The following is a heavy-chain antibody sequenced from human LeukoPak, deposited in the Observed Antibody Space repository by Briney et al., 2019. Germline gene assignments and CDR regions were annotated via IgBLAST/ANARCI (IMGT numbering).Heavy chain of an antibody. Sequence: ASVKVSCKASGYTFTGYYMYWVRQAPGQGLEWMGWINPNSGGTNYAQKFQGRVTMTRDTSISTAYMELSRLRSDDTAVYYCARERKSRYGGNFDDAFDIWGQGTMVTVSS. CDR2: INPNSGGT. D-gene: IGHD4-23*01. V-gene: IGHV1-2*02. J-gene: IGHJ3*02. CDR1: GYTFTGYY. CDR3: ARERKSRYGGNFDDAFDI.